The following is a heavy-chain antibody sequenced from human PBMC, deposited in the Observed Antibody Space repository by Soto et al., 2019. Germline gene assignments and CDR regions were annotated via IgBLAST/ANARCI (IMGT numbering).Heavy chain of an antibody. CDR3: TRVPESLEFVDY. CDR1: GYSICSGYY. V-gene: IGHV4-38-2*01. Sequence: SETLSLTCAVSGYSICSGYYLGGIRQPPGKGLEWIGSIHYTGYTYYNPSLKSRATMAVYTSNNQFSLRLGSVTAADPAVYYCTRVPESLEFVDYWGQGTLVSVSS. CDR2: IHYTGYT. D-gene: IGHD3-16*02. J-gene: IGHJ4*02.